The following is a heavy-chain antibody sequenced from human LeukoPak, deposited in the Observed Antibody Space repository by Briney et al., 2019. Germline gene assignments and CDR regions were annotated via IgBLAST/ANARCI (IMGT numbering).Heavy chain of an antibody. Sequence: ASVKVSCKASGYTFTSYGISWVRQAPGQGLEWMGWISAYNGNTNYSQKLQGRVTMTTDTSTSTAYMELRSLRSDDAAVYYCARRPPDIVVVPAAMPFQHWGQGTLVTVSS. CDR3: ARRPPDIVVVPAAMPFQH. D-gene: IGHD2-2*01. V-gene: IGHV1-18*01. J-gene: IGHJ1*01. CDR1: GYTFTSYG. CDR2: ISAYNGNT.